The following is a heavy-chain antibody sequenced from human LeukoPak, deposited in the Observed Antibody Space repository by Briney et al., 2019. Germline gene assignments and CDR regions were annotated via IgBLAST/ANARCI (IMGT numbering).Heavy chain of an antibody. Sequence: GASVKVSFNASRYTFINNCMHWVRQAPGQGLEWIGLINPTCTRTLYAQKFQGRVTMNRDMSTSTVYMGLSSLRAEDTAVYYCALPRIGGSYYDYWGQGTLVTVSS. V-gene: IGHV1-46*01. CDR2: INPTCTRT. D-gene: IGHD3-16*01. CDR1: RYTFINNC. CDR3: ALPRIGGSYYDY. J-gene: IGHJ4*02.